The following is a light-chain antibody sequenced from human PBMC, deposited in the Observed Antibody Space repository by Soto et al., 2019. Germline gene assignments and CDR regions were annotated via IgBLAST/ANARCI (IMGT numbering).Light chain of an antibody. V-gene: IGKV3D-15*01. CDR1: QSVNIH. CDR3: QQYNKWPRT. CDR2: GAS. Sequence: ILMTQSPATLSLSPGERATPSCRASQSVNIHLAWYQQKPGQAPRLLIYGASARATGIPAKFSGSGSGTEFTLTISSLQSEDFAVYYCQQYNKWPRTFGQGTKVDIK. J-gene: IGKJ1*01.